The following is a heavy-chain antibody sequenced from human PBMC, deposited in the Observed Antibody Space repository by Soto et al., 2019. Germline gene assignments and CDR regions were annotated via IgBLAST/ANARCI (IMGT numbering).Heavy chain of an antibody. J-gene: IGHJ2*01. V-gene: IGHV3-53*02. Sequence: EVQLVETGGGLIQPGGSLRLSCAASGFTVSSNYMSWVRQAPGKGLEWVSVFYSGGSTYYADSVKGRFTISRDYSKNSLYLQMNSLRAEDTAVYYCAREGGYGGDSVHWYFDLWGRGTLVTVSS. CDR3: AREGGYGGDSVHWYFDL. CDR1: GFTVSSNY. CDR2: FYSGGST. D-gene: IGHD2-21*02.